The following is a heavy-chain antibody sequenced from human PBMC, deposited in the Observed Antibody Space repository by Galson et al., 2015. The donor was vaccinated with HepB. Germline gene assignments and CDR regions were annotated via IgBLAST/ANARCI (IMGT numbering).Heavy chain of an antibody. CDR3: AKGSRHYYYYYMDV. D-gene: IGHD2-15*01. Sequence: SLRLSCAASGFTFSRYAMSWVRQAPGKGLEWVSAISGSGGSTYYADSVKGRFTISRDNSKNTLYLQMNSLRAEDTAVYYCAKGSRHYYYYYMDVWGKGTTVTVSS. V-gene: IGHV3-23*01. CDR2: ISGSGGST. CDR1: GFTFSRYA. J-gene: IGHJ6*03.